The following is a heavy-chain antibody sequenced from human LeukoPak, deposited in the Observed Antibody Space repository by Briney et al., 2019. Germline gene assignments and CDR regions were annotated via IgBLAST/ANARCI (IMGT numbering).Heavy chain of an antibody. CDR3: ARVTPEYYYGSGSYLYYYMDV. V-gene: IGHV1-69*13. CDR2: IIPIFGTA. J-gene: IGHJ6*03. Sequence: ASVKVSCKASGYTFTSYAISWVRQAPGQGLEWMGGIIPIFGTANYAQKFQGRVTITADESTSTAYMELSSLRSEDTAVYYCARVTPEYYYGSGSYLYYYMDVWGKGTTVTISS. D-gene: IGHD3-10*01. CDR1: GYTFTSYA.